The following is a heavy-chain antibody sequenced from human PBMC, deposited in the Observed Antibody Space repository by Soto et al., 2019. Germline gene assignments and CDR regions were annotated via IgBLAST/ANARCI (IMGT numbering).Heavy chain of an antibody. CDR1: GFTFSSYA. CDR3: AKSLEGSLGLFDY. D-gene: IGHD6-13*01. J-gene: IGHJ4*02. Sequence: PWGSLRLSCASSGFTFSSYAMSWVRQAPGKGLEWVSAISGSGGSTYYADSVKGRFTISRDNSKNTLYLQMNSLRAEDTAVYYCAKSLEGSLGLFDYWGQGTLVTVSS. V-gene: IGHV3-23*01. CDR2: ISGSGGST.